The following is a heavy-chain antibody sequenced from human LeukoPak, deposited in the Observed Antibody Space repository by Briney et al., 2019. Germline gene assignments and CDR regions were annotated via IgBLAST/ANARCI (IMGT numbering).Heavy chain of an antibody. D-gene: IGHD6-13*01. Sequence: PGGSLRLSCAASGFTFSSYGMHWVRQAPGKGLEWVAVISYDGSNKYYADSVKGRFTLSRDNSKNTLYLQMNSLRAEDTAVYYCAKDAYSSSWYTGYYGMDVWGKGTTVTVSS. CDR3: AKDAYSSSWYTGYYGMDV. CDR2: ISYDGSNK. J-gene: IGHJ6*04. V-gene: IGHV3-30*18. CDR1: GFTFSSYG.